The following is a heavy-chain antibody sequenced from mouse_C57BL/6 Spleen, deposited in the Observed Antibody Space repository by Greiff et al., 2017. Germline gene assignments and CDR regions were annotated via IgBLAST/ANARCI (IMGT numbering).Heavy chain of an antibody. CDR1: GYAFSSSW. V-gene: IGHV1-82*01. J-gene: IGHJ3*01. Sequence: VQLQQSGPELVKPGASVKISCKASGYAFSSSWMNWVKQRPGKGLEWIGRIYPGDGDTNYNGKFKGKATLTADKSSSTAYMQLSSLTSEDSAVYFCARRGNYDYDFYWGQGTLVTVSA. D-gene: IGHD2-4*01. CDR3: ARRGNYDYDFY. CDR2: IYPGDGDT.